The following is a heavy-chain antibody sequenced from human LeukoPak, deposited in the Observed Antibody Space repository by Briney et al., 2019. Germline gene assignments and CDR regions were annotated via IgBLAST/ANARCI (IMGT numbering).Heavy chain of an antibody. J-gene: IGHJ4*02. CDR3: ARGREGQQLVLYYFDY. Sequence: ASVKVSCKASGYTFTSYDINWVRQATGQGLEWMGWMNPNSGNTGYAQKFQGRVTITADESTSTAYMELSSLRSEDTAVYYCARGREGQQLVLYYFDYWGQGTLVTVSS. D-gene: IGHD6-13*01. CDR1: GYTFTSYD. V-gene: IGHV1-8*01. CDR2: MNPNSGNT.